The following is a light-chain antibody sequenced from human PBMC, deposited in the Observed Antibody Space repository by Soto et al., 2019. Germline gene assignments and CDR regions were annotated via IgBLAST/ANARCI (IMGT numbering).Light chain of an antibody. CDR2: AAS. Sequence: DIQMTQSPSSLSASVGDRVTITCRASQSISSCLNWYQQKPGKAPKLLIYAASTLQSGVPSRFSGSGSGTDFTLTISSLQPEDFAIYYCQQANSFPPAFGGGTKVEIK. CDR3: QQANSFPPA. J-gene: IGKJ4*01. CDR1: QSISSC. V-gene: IGKV1-12*01.